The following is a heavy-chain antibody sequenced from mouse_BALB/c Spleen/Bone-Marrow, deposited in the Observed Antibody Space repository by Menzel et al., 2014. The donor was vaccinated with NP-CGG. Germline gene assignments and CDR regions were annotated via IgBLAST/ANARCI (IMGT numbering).Heavy chain of an antibody. Sequence: LQGSGAELAKPGASVKMSCKASGYTLTSYWMHWVKQRPGQGLEWIGYINPSSGYTEFNQRFKDKATLTADRSSSTAYMQLSSLTSEDSAVYYCARGYYVMDYWGQGTSVTVSS. J-gene: IGHJ4*01. CDR3: ARGYYVMDY. V-gene: IGHV1-7*01. CDR2: INPSSGYT. CDR1: GYTLTSYW.